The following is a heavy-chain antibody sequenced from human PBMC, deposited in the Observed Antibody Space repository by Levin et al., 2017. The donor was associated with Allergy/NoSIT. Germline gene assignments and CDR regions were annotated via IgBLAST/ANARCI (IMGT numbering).Heavy chain of an antibody. Sequence: PGGSLRLSCKASGYRFTNYWIGWVRHMPGRGLEWVGIIYPGDSDTRYSPSSQGQVTISVDTSIDTAYLQWSGLKASDTATYFCARHVGGEYCNGGQCLHTTPPYYHMDVWGKGTTVTVSS. CDR3: ARHVGGEYCNGGQCLHTTPPYYHMDV. CDR1: GYRFTNYW. J-gene: IGHJ6*03. CDR2: IYPGDSDT. D-gene: IGHD2/OR15-2a*01. V-gene: IGHV5-51*01.